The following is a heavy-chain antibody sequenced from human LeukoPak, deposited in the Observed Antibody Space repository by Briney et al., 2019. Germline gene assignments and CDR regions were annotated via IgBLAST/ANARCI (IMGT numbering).Heavy chain of an antibody. V-gene: IGHV1-8*01. CDR3: ARDLTGQYHRAFDI. CDR2: MNPNSGNT. J-gene: IGHJ3*02. D-gene: IGHD1-14*01. Sequence: ASVKVSCKASGYTFTSYDINWVRQATGQGLEWMGWMNPNSGNTGYAQKFQGRVTMTRNTSISTAYMELSSLRSEDTAVYYCARDLTGQYHRAFDIGGQGTMVTVSS. CDR1: GYTFTSYD.